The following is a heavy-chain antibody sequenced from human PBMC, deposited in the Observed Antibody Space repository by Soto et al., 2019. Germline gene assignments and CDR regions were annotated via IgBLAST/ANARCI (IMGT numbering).Heavy chain of an antibody. CDR1: GFTFNTYE. D-gene: IGHD3-10*01. J-gene: IGHJ3*01. CDR3: ATRSGGGGAFDF. Sequence: EVQLVESGGSLVQPGGSLRLSCAASGFTFNTYEMNWVRQAPGKGLEWVSYISSSGSTTYYADSVKGRFTISRDNAKNSLYLQMNSLRAEDTAIYYCATRSGGGGAFDFWGQGTMVTVSS. CDR2: ISSSGSTT. V-gene: IGHV3-48*03.